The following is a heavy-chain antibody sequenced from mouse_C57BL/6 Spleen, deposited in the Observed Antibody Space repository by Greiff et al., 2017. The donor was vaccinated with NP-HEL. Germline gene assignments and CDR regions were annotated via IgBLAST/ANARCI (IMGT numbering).Heavy chain of an antibody. D-gene: IGHD2-5*01. CDR1: GYTFTSYW. J-gene: IGHJ3*01. CDR2: IYPGSGST. CDR3: ARVWAYYSNSWSAY. Sequence: VQLQQPGAELVKPGASVKMSCKASGYTFTSYWITWVKQRPGQGLEWIGDIYPGSGSTNYNEKFKSKATLTVDTSSSTAYMQLSSLTSEDSAVYYCARVWAYYSNSWSAYWGQGTLVTVSA. V-gene: IGHV1-55*01.